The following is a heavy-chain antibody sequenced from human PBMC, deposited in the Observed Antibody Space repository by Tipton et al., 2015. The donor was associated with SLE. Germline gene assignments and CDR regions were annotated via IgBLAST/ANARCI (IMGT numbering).Heavy chain of an antibody. Sequence: LRLSCAVYGGSFSGYYWSWIRQPPGKGLEWIGEINHSGSTNYNPSLKSRVTISVDTSKNQFSLKLSSVTAADTAVYYCARTVGIAAAPFDYWGQGTLVTVSS. CDR2: INHSGST. J-gene: IGHJ4*02. CDR3: ARTVGIAAAPFDY. CDR1: GGSFSGYY. V-gene: IGHV4-34*01. D-gene: IGHD6-13*01.